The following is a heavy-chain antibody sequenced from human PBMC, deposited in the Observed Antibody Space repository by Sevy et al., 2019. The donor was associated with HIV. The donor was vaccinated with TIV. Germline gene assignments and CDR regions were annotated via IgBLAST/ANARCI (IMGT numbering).Heavy chain of an antibody. J-gene: IGHJ4*02. CDR2: ISYDESKK. CDR3: AKDLYYYEPKSFPDY. CDR1: GFTSKKFG. D-gene: IGHD3-16*01. Sequence: GGSLRLSCVTSGFTSKKFGMHWVRQAPGKGPEWVAIISYDESKKYYADSVKGRFTISRDISKNTLYLHMDRLTTEDPAVVCCAKDLYYYEPKSFPDYWGQGTQVTVSS. V-gene: IGHV3-30*18.